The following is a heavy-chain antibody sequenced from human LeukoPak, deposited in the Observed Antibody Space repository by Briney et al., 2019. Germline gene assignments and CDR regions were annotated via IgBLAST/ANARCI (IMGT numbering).Heavy chain of an antibody. CDR2: ISYDGSNK. D-gene: IGHD4-23*01. V-gene: IGHV3-30*18. CDR3: AKAGGNPSY. J-gene: IGHJ4*02. Sequence: HPGGSLRPSCAASGFTFSSYSMNWVRQAPGKGLEWVAVISYDGSNKYYADSVKGRFTISRDNSKNTLYLQMNSLRAEDTAVYYCAKAGGNPSYWGQGTLVTVSS. CDR1: GFTFSSYS.